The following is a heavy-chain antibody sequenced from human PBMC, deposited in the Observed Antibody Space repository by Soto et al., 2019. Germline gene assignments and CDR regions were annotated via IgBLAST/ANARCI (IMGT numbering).Heavy chain of an antibody. CDR3: ARVEQWLAYNWFDP. CDR2: INAGNGNT. D-gene: IGHD6-19*01. CDR1: GYTFTSYA. Sequence: ASVKVSCTASGYTFTSYAMHWVRQAPGQRLEWMGWINAGNGNTKYSQKFQGRVTITRDTSASTAYMELSSLRSEDTAVYYCARVEQWLAYNWFDPWGQGTLVTVSS. V-gene: IGHV1-3*01. J-gene: IGHJ5*02.